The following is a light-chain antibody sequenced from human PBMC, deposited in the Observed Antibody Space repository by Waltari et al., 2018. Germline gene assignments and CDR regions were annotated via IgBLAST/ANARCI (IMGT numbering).Light chain of an antibody. V-gene: IGLV2-23*02. CDR3: CSYAGANTFV. Sequence: QSALTQPASVSGSPGQSITVSCTGPSTDVGDYNYVSWYRQHAGEAPKLIIYDVNKRPSEISNRFSGSKSGNMASLTISGLRAEDEAHYYCCSYAGANTFVFGGGTKLTVL. CDR2: DVN. J-gene: IGLJ2*01. CDR1: STDVGDYNY.